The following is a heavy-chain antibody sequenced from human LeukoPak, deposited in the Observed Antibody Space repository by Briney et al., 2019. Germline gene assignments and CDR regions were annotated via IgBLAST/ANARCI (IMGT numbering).Heavy chain of an antibody. D-gene: IGHD3-16*01. CDR3: VRGSTLRHYQY. CDR1: GXSISSSTYY. V-gene: IGHV4-39*01. CDR2: IYYSGST. J-gene: IGHJ4*02. Sequence: SETLSLTCTVSGXSISSSTYYWGWIRRPPGKGLEWIGSIYYSGSTYYNPSLKSRVTVSVDTSKNQFSLKLSSVTAADTAVYYCVRGSTLRHYQYWGQGTLVTVSS.